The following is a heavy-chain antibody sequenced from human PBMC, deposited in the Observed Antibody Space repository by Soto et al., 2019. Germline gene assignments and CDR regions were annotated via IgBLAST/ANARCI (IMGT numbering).Heavy chain of an antibody. CDR2: VSWNGDII. J-gene: IGHJ6*02. V-gene: IGHV3-9*01. Sequence: EVQLVESGGGLVQPGRSLRLSCAVSGITFEDYAMHWVRQGPGKGLEWVSGVSWNGDIIGYADSVRGRFTISRDKAKRTMYLEINILRTEASALYCCANGGGNGGLSARYGMDVWGHGTTVTVSS. D-gene: IGHD3-16*01. CDR1: GITFEDYA. CDR3: ANGGGNGGLSARYGMDV.